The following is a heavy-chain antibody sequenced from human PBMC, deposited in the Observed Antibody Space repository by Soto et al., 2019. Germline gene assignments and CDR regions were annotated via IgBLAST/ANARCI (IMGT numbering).Heavy chain of an antibody. CDR2: IKSKTDGGTT. CDR3: TTADPRIAAAGLDYCYYGMDV. CDR1: GFTFSNAW. D-gene: IGHD6-13*01. V-gene: IGHV3-15*07. J-gene: IGHJ6*02. Sequence: GGSLRLSCAASGFTFSNAWMNWVRQAPGKGLEWVGRIKSKTDGGTTDYAAPVKGRFTISRDDSKNTLYLQMNSLKTEDTAVYYCTTADPRIAAAGLDYCYYGMDVWGQGTTVTVSS.